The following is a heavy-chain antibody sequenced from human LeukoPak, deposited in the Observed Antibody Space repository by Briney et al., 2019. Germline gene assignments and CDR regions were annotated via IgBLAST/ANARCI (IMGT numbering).Heavy chain of an antibody. CDR2: ISGSGGST. CDR3: ARERGYSYTDAFDI. Sequence: PGGSLRLSCAVSGFTFSSYAMSWVRQAPGKGLEWVSAISGSGGSTYYADSVKGRFTISRDNSKNSLYLQMNSLRTEDTAVYYCARERGYSYTDAFDIWGQGTMVTVSS. V-gene: IGHV3-23*01. J-gene: IGHJ3*02. D-gene: IGHD5-18*01. CDR1: GFTFSSYA.